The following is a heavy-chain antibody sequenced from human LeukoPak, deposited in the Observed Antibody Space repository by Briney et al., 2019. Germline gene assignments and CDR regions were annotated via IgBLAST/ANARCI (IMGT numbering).Heavy chain of an antibody. CDR3: ARATGASAPDY. Sequence: SETLSLTCAVYGESFSGYYWSWIRQPPGKGLEWIGEINYSGSTKYNVSLKSRVTISVDTSKNQFSLKLSSVTAADTAVYYCARATGASAPDYWGQGTLVTVSS. J-gene: IGHJ4*02. D-gene: IGHD1-26*01. V-gene: IGHV4-34*01. CDR1: GESFSGYY. CDR2: INYSGST.